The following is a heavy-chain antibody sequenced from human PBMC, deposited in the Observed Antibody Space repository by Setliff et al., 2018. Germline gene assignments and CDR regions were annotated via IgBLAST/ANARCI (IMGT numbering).Heavy chain of an antibody. V-gene: IGHV1-3*01. CDR2: INAGNGNT. Sequence: GASVKVSCKASGYTFTSYAMHWVRQAPGQRLEWMGWINAGNGNTKYSQKFQGRVTITRDTSASTAYMELSSLRSEDTAVYHCAREGGWNGIILYYFDYWGQGTLVTVSS. J-gene: IGHJ4*02. CDR1: GYTFTSYA. D-gene: IGHD1-1*01. CDR3: AREGGWNGIILYYFDY.